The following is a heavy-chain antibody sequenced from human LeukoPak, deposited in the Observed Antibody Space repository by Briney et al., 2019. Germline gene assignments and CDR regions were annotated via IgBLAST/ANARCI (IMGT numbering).Heavy chain of an antibody. Sequence: GGSLRLSRAASGFTFSSYSMNWVRQAPGKGLEWVSSISSSSSYIYYADSVKGRFTISRDNAKNSLYLQMNSLRAEDTAVYYCARDIAGGNSPALDYWGQGTLVTVSS. CDR2: ISSSSSYI. CDR3: ARDIAGGNSPALDY. V-gene: IGHV3-21*01. CDR1: GFTFSSYS. D-gene: IGHD2-21*02. J-gene: IGHJ4*02.